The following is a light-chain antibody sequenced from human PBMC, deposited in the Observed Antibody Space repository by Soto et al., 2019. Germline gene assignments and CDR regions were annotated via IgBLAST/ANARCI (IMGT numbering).Light chain of an antibody. CDR2: DVS. J-gene: IGLJ1*01. Sequence: QSVLTQPRSVSGSPGQSVTISCTGTSSDVGGYNYVSWYQQHPGKAPKLMIYDVSKRPSGVPDRFSGSKSGNTAYLTISGLQAEDEADYYCCSYAGSYTPFGTGTKVTVL. CDR1: SSDVGGYNY. CDR3: CSYAGSYTP. V-gene: IGLV2-11*01.